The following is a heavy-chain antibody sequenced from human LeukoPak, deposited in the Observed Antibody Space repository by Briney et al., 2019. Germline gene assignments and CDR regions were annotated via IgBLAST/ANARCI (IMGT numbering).Heavy chain of an antibody. D-gene: IGHD6-19*01. J-gene: IGHJ4*02. CDR1: GFTFSSYW. CDR2: INSDGSST. Sequence: GGSLRLSCAASGFTFSSYWMHWVRQAPGKGMVWVSRINSDGSSTSYADSVKGRFTISRDNAKNTLYLQMNSLRAEDTAVYYCARTPKIISFPYGSGWWADRDYFDYWGQGTLVTVSS. CDR3: ARTPKIISFPYGSGWWADRDYFDY. V-gene: IGHV3-74*01.